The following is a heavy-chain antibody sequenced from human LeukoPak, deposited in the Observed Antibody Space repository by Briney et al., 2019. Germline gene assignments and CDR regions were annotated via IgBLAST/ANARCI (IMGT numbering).Heavy chain of an antibody. CDR1: GFTFDDYA. Sequence: GRSLRLSCAASGFTFDDYAMHWVRQAPGKGLEWVSGISWNSGSIGYADSVKGRFTISRDNAKNSLYLQMNSLRAEDTAVYYCAKVIATMVRGAQDIWGQGTMVTVSS. D-gene: IGHD3-10*01. CDR2: ISWNSGSI. J-gene: IGHJ3*02. CDR3: AKVIATMVRGAQDI. V-gene: IGHV3-9*01.